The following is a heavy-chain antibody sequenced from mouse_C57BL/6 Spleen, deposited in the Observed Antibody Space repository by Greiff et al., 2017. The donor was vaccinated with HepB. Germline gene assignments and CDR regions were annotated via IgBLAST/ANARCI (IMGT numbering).Heavy chain of an antibody. Sequence: QVQLQQSGPELVKPGASVTISCKASGYAFSSSWMNWVKQRPGKGLEWIGRLYPGDGDTNYNGQFKGKATLTADKSSSTAYMQLSSLTSEDSAVYFCARDPNYDGSSYGDFDVWGTGTTFTVSS. CDR3: ARDPNYDGSSYGDFDV. J-gene: IGHJ1*03. CDR2: LYPGDGDT. CDR1: GYAFSSSW. D-gene: IGHD1-1*01. V-gene: IGHV1-82*01.